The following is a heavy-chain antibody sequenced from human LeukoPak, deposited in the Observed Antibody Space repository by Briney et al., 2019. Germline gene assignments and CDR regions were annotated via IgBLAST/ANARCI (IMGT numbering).Heavy chain of an antibody. CDR3: ARDGMYSSGWYVDY. CDR2: INPNSGGT. V-gene: IGHV1-2*02. Sequence: ASVKVSCKASGYTFTGYYMHWVRQAPGQGLEWMGWINPNSGGTNYAQKFQGRVTMTRDTPISTAYMELSRLRSDDTAVYYCARDGMYSSGWYVDYWGQGTLVTVSS. CDR1: GYTFTGYY. D-gene: IGHD6-19*01. J-gene: IGHJ4*02.